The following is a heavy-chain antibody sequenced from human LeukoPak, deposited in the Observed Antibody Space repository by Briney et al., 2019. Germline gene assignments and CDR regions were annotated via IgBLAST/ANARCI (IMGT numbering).Heavy chain of an antibody. J-gene: IGHJ5*02. CDR1: GYTFTSYD. Sequence: ASVKVSCKASGYTFTSYDINWVRQATGQGLEWMGWMNPNSGNTGYAQKFQGGVTMTRNTSISTAYMELSSLRSEDTAVYYCARGGPRPGDNWFDPWGQGTLVTVSS. V-gene: IGHV1-8*01. CDR2: MNPNSGNT. CDR3: ARGGPRPGDNWFDP. D-gene: IGHD3-10*01.